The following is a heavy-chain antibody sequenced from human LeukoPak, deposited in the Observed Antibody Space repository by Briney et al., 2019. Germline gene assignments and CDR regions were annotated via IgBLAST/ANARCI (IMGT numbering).Heavy chain of an antibody. V-gene: IGHV3-30*09. CDR2: ISHDGTNK. CDR3: ASEDVDTGDF. J-gene: IGHJ4*02. Sequence: GGSLRLSCAASGFTLTNAGIHWVRLAAGKGLEWVSFISHDGTNKYYSDSVDGRFAVSRLNSQNTVFLQVTDLRPDDTATYYCASEDVDTGDFWGQGTLVTASS. D-gene: IGHD5-18*01. CDR1: GFTLTNAG.